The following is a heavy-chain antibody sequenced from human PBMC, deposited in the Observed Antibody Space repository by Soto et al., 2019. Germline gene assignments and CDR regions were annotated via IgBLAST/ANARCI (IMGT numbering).Heavy chain of an antibody. J-gene: IGHJ6*03. CDR2: IYYSGST. Sequence: QLQLQESGPGLVKPSETLSLTCTVSGGSISSSSYYWAWIRQPPGKGLDWNGTIYYSGSTYYNPSLKSRVSISVDTSKNQFSLKLTSVTAADTAVYYCARGGSCSGGSCYSDYHYYYMDVWGKGTTVTVSS. D-gene: IGHD2-15*01. V-gene: IGHV4-39*01. CDR1: GGSISSSSYY. CDR3: ARGGSCSGGSCYSDYHYYYMDV.